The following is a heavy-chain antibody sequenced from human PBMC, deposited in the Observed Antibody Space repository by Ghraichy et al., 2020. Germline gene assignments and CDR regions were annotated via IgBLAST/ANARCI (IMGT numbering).Heavy chain of an antibody. D-gene: IGHD5-12*01. J-gene: IGHJ4*02. Sequence: SQTLSLTCAVSGYSISSGYYWGWIRQAPGKGLEWIANIYHNARTYYNPSLESRVAISVDTSKNQFSLRLSSVTATDTAVYYCARQRDYWGASDYWGKGTLVTVSS. CDR2: IYHNART. V-gene: IGHV4-38-2*01. CDR3: ARQRDYWGASDY. CDR1: GYSISSGYY.